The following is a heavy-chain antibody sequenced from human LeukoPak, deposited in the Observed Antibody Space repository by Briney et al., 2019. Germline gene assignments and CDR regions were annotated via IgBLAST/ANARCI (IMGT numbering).Heavy chain of an antibody. J-gene: IGHJ3*02. CDR2: INPNFGDT. CDR3: ARSGTFDI. V-gene: IGHV1-2*02. CDR1: GDTFTSYG. Sequence: ASVKVSCNASGDTFTSYGISWVRQAPGQGLEWMGWINPNFGDTKYAQKFQGRVTLTRDSSISTAYMELGRLTSDDTAVYYCARSGTFDILGQGTLVTVSS.